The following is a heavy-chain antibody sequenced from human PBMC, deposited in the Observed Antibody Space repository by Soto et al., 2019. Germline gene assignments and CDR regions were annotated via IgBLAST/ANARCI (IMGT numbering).Heavy chain of an antibody. CDR3: ARGNLSFDFDS. J-gene: IGHJ4*02. Sequence: QIQLVESGGDVVQPGRSLRLSCAASGFNFGFFGMRWVRQAPGKGLEWVAFISGDGINTHYADSVRGRFTLSRDYSKKTMYLQMDTLREDDTALYYCARGNLSFDFDSWGQGTLVTVSS. CDR1: GFNFGFFG. D-gene: IGHD3-10*01. V-gene: IGHV3-30*03. CDR2: ISGDGINT.